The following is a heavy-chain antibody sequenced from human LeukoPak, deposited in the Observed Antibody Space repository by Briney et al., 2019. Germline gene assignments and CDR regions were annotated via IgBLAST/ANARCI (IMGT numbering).Heavy chain of an antibody. J-gene: IGHJ4*02. CDR1: GGSISSYY. CDR3: AREGEYQLLYDY. Sequence: PSETLSLTCTVSGGSISSYYWSWIRQPPGKGLEWIGYIYYSGYTNYNPSLKSRVTISVDTSKNQFSLKLSSVTAADTAVYYCAREGEYQLLYDYWGQGTLVTVSS. D-gene: IGHD2-2*02. CDR2: IYYSGYT. V-gene: IGHV4-59*12.